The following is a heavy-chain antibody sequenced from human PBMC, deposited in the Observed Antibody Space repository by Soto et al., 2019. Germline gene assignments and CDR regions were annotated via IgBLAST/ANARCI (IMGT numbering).Heavy chain of an antibody. V-gene: IGHV3-23*01. CDR1: GFTFSSYA. CDR2: ISGSGGST. Sequence: GGSLRLPCAASGFTFSSYAMSWVRQAPGKGLEWVSAISGSGGSTYYAGSVKGRFAISRNNSKNTLYLQMNSLRAEDTAVYYCAKDLKVHLYGMDVWGQGTTVTVSS. CDR3: AKDLKVHLYGMDV. J-gene: IGHJ6*02.